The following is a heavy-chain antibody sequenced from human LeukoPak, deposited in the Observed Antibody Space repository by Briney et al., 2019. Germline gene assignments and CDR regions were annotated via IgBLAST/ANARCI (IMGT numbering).Heavy chain of an antibody. Sequence: SGPTLVKPTQTLTLTCTFSGFSLSTSGVGVGWIRQPPGKAPEWLAVIDWDDEKRYSPSLKSRLTITKDTSNNQVVLTMSSVDPVDTATYYCARLTGARGFDYWGQGTLVTVSS. D-gene: IGHD3-10*01. CDR1: GFSLSTSGVG. V-gene: IGHV2-5*02. CDR3: ARLTGARGFDY. CDR2: IDWDDEK. J-gene: IGHJ4*02.